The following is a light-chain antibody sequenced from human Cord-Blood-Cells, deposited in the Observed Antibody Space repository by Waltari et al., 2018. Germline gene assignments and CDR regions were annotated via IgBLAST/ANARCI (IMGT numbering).Light chain of an antibody. CDR2: DAS. Sequence: DIQMTQSPYSLSASVGDRVTITCQSSQDISNYLNWYQQKPEKAPKRLIYDASNLETGVRSRFSGSGSVTDFTLTISSLQPEDIATYYCQQYDNLLITFGQGTRLEIK. CDR1: QDISNY. CDR3: QQYDNLLIT. V-gene: IGKV1-33*01. J-gene: IGKJ5*01.